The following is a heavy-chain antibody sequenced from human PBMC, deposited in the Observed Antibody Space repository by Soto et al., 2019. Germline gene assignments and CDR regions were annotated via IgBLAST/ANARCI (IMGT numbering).Heavy chain of an antibody. CDR3: AKYIVVAGNYGLDV. J-gene: IGHJ6*02. Sequence: EVELLESGGDLVQPGGSLRLSCAVSGFIFSNYGMSWVRQAPAKGLEWVSAISASGDSTYYADSVKGRFTISRDNSKNTLYLQMNSLRADDTAVYYCAKYIVVAGNYGLDVWGQGTTVTVSS. D-gene: IGHD2-21*01. CDR2: ISASGDST. V-gene: IGHV3-23*01. CDR1: GFIFSNYG.